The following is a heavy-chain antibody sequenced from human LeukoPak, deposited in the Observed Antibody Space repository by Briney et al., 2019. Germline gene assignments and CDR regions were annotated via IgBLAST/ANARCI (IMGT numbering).Heavy chain of an antibody. CDR1: GSTFTTYG. CDR2: IWAGGSDK. V-gene: IGHV3-33*01. J-gene: IGHJ5*02. D-gene: IGHD3-22*01. CDR3: ARDRDSSGHYGWFDP. Sequence: PGGSLRLSCAASGSTFTTYGMHWVRQAPGKGLEWVAVIWAGGSDKYYADSVKGRFTISSDISKNTLYLQMNSLTAEDTAVYYCARDRDSSGHYGWFDPWGQGTLVTVSS.